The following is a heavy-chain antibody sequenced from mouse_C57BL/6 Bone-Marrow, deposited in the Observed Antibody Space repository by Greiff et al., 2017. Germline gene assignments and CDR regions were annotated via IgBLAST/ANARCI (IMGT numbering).Heavy chain of an antibody. D-gene: IGHD1-1*01. Sequence: VQLQQSGPELVKPGASVKISCKASGYTFTDYYMNWVKQSHGKSLEWIGDINPNNGGTSYNQKLKGKATLTVDKSSSTAYMELRSLTSEDSAVHYCANDYYSSSWSFDYWGQGTILTVSS. CDR2: INPNNGGT. J-gene: IGHJ2*01. CDR1: GYTFTDYY. V-gene: IGHV1-26*01. CDR3: ANDYYSSSWSFDY.